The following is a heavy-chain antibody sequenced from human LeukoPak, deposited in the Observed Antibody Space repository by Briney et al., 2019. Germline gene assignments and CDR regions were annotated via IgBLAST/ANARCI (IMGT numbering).Heavy chain of an antibody. J-gene: IGHJ4*02. V-gene: IGHV3-30*18. CDR3: AKVKGTGYDY. CDR2: ISYDGSNK. CDR1: GFTFSSYG. Sequence: GGSLRLSCAASGFTFSSYGMHWVRKAPGKGLEWVAVISYDGSNKYYADSVKGRFTISRDNSKNTLYLQMNSLRAEDTAVYYCAKVKGTGYDYWGQGTLVTVSS. D-gene: IGHD2-8*02.